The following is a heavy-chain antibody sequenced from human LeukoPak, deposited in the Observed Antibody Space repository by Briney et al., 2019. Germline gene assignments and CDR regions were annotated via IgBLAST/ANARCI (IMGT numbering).Heavy chain of an antibody. Sequence: SETLSLTCTVSGGSISSSSYYWGWIRQPPGKGLEWIGSIYYSGSTYYNPSLKSRVTISVDTSKNQFSLKLSSVTAADTAVYYCARLGRGSGWLLFDYWGQGTLVTVSS. CDR2: IYYSGST. CDR3: ARLGRGSGWLLFDY. CDR1: GGSISSSSYY. J-gene: IGHJ4*02. D-gene: IGHD6-19*01. V-gene: IGHV4-39*01.